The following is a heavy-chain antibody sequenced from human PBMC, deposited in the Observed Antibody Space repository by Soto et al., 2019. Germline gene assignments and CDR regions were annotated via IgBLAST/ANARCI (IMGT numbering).Heavy chain of an antibody. Sequence: PSETLSLTCTVSGGSISSYYWSWIRQPPGKGLEWIGYIYYSGSTNYNPSLKSRVTISVDTPKNQFSLKLSSVTAADTAVYYCARVNSSGWYLWFDPWGQGTLVTVSS. V-gene: IGHV4-59*01. CDR2: IYYSGST. CDR3: ARVNSSGWYLWFDP. D-gene: IGHD6-19*01. CDR1: GGSISSYY. J-gene: IGHJ5*02.